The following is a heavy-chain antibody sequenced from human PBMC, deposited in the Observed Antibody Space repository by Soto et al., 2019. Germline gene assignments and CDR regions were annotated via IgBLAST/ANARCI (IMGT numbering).Heavy chain of an antibody. CDR2: INSDGSST. J-gene: IGHJ5*02. D-gene: IGHD3-3*01. V-gene: IGHV3-74*01. CDR1: GFTFSSYW. Sequence: GGSLRLSCAASGFTFSSYWMHWVRQAPGKGLVWVSRINSDGSSTSYADSVKGRFTISRDNAKNTLYLQMNSLRAEDTAVYYCARGRSSYDFWSGYYTQYNWFDPWGQGTLVTVSS. CDR3: ARGRSSYDFWSGYYTQYNWFDP.